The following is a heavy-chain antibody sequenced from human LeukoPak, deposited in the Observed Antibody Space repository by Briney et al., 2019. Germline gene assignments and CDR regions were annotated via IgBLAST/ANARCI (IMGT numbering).Heavy chain of an antibody. CDR3: ARDGSENY. CDR1: GGTFSSYA. Sequence: SVKVSCXASGGTFSSYAISWVRQAPGQGLEWMGGIIPIFGTANHAQKFQGRVTITADESTSTAYMELSSLRSEDTAVYYCARDGSENYWGQGTLVTVSS. J-gene: IGHJ4*02. D-gene: IGHD1-26*01. V-gene: IGHV1-69*01. CDR2: IIPIFGTA.